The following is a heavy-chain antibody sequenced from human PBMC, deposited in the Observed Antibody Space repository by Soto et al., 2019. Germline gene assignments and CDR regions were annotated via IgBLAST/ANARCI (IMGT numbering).Heavy chain of an antibody. CDR3: XXXSLXXAXXTREDY. Sequence: EVQLVESGGGLVQPGGSLRLSCAASGFTFSSYWMHWVRQAPGKGLVWVSRINSDGSSTSYADSVKGRFTISRDNAKNTLYLQMNSLRAEDTAVXYXXXXSLXXAXXTREDYWXQGTLVTVSS. V-gene: IGHV3-74*01. CDR1: GFTFSSYW. CDR2: INSDGSST. D-gene: IGHD1-26*01. J-gene: IGHJ4*02.